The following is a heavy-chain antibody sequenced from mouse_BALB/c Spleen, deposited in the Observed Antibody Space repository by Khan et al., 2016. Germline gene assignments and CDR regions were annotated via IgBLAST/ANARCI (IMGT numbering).Heavy chain of an antibody. CDR1: GFTFRNYA. D-gene: IGHD2-3*01. Sequence: EVQLVESGGGLVKPGGSLKLSCAASGFTFRNYALSWVRQTSEKRLEWVASISTGDSTSYGDCVKGRFTISSDNARNILYLQMSSLRSEDTAMFYCARAAHDGYGDYFNYWGQGTTLTVSS. CDR2: ISTGDST. J-gene: IGHJ2*01. V-gene: IGHV5-6-5*01. CDR3: ARAAHDGYGDYFNY.